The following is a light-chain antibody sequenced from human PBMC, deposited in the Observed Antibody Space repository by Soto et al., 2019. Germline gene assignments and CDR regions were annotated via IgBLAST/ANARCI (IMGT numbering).Light chain of an antibody. Sequence: DIQMTQSPSTLSASVGDRVTITCRASQSISSWLAWYQQKPGKAPKPMIYDASSLESGVPSRFSGSGSGKEFTLTISSLQPDDFATYYCQQYNSYPGTFGLGTKVEIK. J-gene: IGKJ1*01. CDR3: QQYNSYPGT. CDR2: DAS. V-gene: IGKV1-5*01. CDR1: QSISSW.